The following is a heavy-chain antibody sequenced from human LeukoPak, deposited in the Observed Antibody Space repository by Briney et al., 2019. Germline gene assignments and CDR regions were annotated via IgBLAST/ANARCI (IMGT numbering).Heavy chain of an antibody. CDR2: IYTSGST. CDR3: ARDNLDYDILTGYSQYYFDY. Sequence: SQTLSLTCTVSGGSISSGSYYWSWIRQPAGKGLEWIGRIYTSGSTNYNPSLKSRVTISADTSKNQFSLKLSSVTAADTAVYYCARDNLDYDILTGYSQYYFDYWGQGTLVTVSS. J-gene: IGHJ4*02. D-gene: IGHD3-9*01. V-gene: IGHV4-61*02. CDR1: GGSISSGSYY.